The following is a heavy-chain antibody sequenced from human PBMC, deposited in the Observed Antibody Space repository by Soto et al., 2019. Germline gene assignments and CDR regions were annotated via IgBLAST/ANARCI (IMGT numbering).Heavy chain of an antibody. CDR2: ITGDSRTI. CDR3: ARDYRNKGFDY. Sequence: GGSLRLSCAASGSTLSDYYMSWFRQAPGKGLEWVSYITGDSRTIYYADSVKGRFTISRDNAKNSLFLQMNSLTAEDTAVYYCARDYRNKGFDYWGQGTQVTGSS. CDR1: GSTLSDYY. J-gene: IGHJ4*02. V-gene: IGHV3-11*01. D-gene: IGHD4-4*01.